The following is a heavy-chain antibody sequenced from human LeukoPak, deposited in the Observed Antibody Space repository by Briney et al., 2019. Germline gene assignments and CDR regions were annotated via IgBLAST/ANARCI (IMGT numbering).Heavy chain of an antibody. Sequence: GASVKVSCKASGGTFSSYAISWVRQAPGQGLEWMGGIIPILGTANYAQKFQGRVTITADKSTSTAYMELSSLRSEDTAVYYCARDRGIAVAGTGDFDYWGQGTLVTVSS. D-gene: IGHD6-19*01. CDR2: IIPILGTA. CDR3: ARDRGIAVAGTGDFDY. CDR1: GGTFSSYA. J-gene: IGHJ4*02. V-gene: IGHV1-69*06.